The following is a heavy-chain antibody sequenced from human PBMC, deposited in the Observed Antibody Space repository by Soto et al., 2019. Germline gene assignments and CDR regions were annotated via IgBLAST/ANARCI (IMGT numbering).Heavy chain of an antibody. D-gene: IGHD6-13*01. J-gene: IGHJ4*02. CDR1: GFTFDDYA. Sequence: EVQLVESGGGLVQPGRSLRLSCAASGFTFDDYAMHWVRQAPGKGLEWVSGISWNSGSIGYADSVKGRFTISRDNAKNSLYLQMNSLRAEDTALYYCASSSYNGIAEVTGGKFDYWGQGTLVTVSS. V-gene: IGHV3-9*01. CDR3: ASSSYNGIAEVTGGKFDY. CDR2: ISWNSGSI.